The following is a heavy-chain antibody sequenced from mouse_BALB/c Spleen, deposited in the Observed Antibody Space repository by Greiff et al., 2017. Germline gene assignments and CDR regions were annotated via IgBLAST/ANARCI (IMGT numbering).Heavy chain of an antibody. CDR3: ARTGYYGNYNYAMDY. D-gene: IGHD2-1*01. V-gene: IGHV1-14*01. J-gene: IGHJ4*01. CDR2: INPYNDGT. CDR1: GYTFTSYV. Sequence: EVQLQQSGPELVKPGASVKMSCKASGYTFTSYVMHWVKQKPGQGLEWIGYINPYNDGTKYNEKFKGKATLTSDKSSSTAYMELSSLTSEDSAVYYCARTGYYGNYNYAMDYWGQGTSVTVSS.